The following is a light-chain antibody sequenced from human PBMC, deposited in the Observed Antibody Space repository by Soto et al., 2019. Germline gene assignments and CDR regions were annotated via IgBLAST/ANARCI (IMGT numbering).Light chain of an antibody. CDR2: DAS. CDR1: QSVSSY. V-gene: IGKV3-11*01. J-gene: IGKJ5*01. Sequence: EIVLTQSPASLSLSPGERATLSCRASQSVSSYLAWYQQKPGQAPRLPIYDASNRATGIPARFSGSGYGTDFTPTISRLEPEDFAVYYCQQRSNWPPRITFGQGTRLEIK. CDR3: QQRSNWPPRIT.